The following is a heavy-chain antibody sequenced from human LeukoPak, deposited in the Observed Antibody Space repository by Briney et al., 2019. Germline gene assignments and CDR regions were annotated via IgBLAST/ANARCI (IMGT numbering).Heavy chain of an antibody. V-gene: IGHV3-30*18. D-gene: IGHD6-13*01. J-gene: IGHJ4*02. CDR3: AKDRLAAAGTWGIFDY. CDR2: ISYDGSSK. Sequence: PGRSLRLSCAASGFTFSSYGMHWVRQAPGKGLEWVAVISYDGSSKYYADSVKGRFTISRDNSKNTLYLQMNSLRAEDTAVYYCAKDRLAAAGTWGIFDYWGQGTLVTVSS. CDR1: GFTFSSYG.